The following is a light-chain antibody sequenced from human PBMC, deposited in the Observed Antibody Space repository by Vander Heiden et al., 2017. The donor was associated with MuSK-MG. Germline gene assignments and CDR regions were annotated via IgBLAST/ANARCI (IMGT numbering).Light chain of an antibody. V-gene: IGKV3-20*01. CDR1: QSVTSTY. J-gene: IGKJ4*01. CDR2: DAS. CDR3: QQYGTSRPT. Sequence: EIVLTQSPGTLSLSPGERGILSCRASQSVTSTYLAWYQQKPGQAPRLLIYDASSRATDIPDRFSGSGSGTDFTLTISRLEPQDFAVYYCQQYGTSRPTFGGGTKVEIK.